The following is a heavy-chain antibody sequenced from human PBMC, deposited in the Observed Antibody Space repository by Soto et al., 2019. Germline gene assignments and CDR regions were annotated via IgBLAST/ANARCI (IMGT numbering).Heavy chain of an antibody. V-gene: IGHV1-3*01. Sequence: QVPLVQSGAEVKKPGASVKVSCKASGYTFTSYAMHWVRQAPGQRLEWMGWINAGNGNTKYSQKFQGRVTITRDTSASTAYMELSSLRSEDTAVYYCAREVGNFDWLSSGGDYWGQGTLVTVSS. CDR1: GYTFTSYA. CDR2: INAGNGNT. CDR3: AREVGNFDWLSSGGDY. D-gene: IGHD3-9*01. J-gene: IGHJ4*02.